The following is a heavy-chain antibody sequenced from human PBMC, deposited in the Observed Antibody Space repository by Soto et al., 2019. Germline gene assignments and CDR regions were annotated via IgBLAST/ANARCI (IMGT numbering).Heavy chain of an antibody. D-gene: IGHD6-6*01. CDR3: AGWGYSSSSFY. CDR2: IYYSGST. V-gene: IGHV4-39*01. J-gene: IGHJ4*02. Sequence: QLQLQESGPGLVKPSETLSLTCTVSGGSISSSSYYWGWIRQPPGKGLEWIGSIYYSGSTYYNPSLKSRVTISVDTSKNQFSLNLSSVTAADTAVYYCAGWGYSSSSFYWGQGTLVTVSS. CDR1: GGSISSSSYY.